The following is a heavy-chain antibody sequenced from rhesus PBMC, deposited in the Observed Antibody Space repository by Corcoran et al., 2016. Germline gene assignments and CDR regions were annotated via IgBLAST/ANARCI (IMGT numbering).Heavy chain of an antibody. D-gene: IGHD4-23*01. CDR3: ARDTAWSSNFLDY. J-gene: IGHJ4*01. CDR1: GGSISSGYYY. CDR2: INYSGST. Sequence: QVQLQESGPGLVTPSETLSLTCAVSGGSISSGYYYWSWIRQPPGKGLEWIGYINYSGSTIYNPALKSRVTISRYTSKNQFSLERSSVTDADTAVYYCARDTAWSSNFLDYWGQVVLVTVSS. V-gene: IGHV4-122*02.